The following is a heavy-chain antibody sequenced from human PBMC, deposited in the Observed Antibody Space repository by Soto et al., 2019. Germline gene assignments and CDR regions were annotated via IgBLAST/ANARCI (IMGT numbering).Heavy chain of an antibody. CDR1: GFTFRNYA. CDR3: SKVPLRPYYFCF. CDR2: ISNDGSNK. V-gene: IGHV3-30*14. Sequence: QVQLVDSGGGVVQPGRSLRLSCAASGFTFRNYAMHWVRQAPGKGLEWVALISNDGSNKYYADSVKGRFTISRDNSQNPLYSQMNPLGAEETGGLFWSKVPLRPYYFCFRGQGTLVTVSS. J-gene: IGHJ4*02. D-gene: IGHD5-12*01.